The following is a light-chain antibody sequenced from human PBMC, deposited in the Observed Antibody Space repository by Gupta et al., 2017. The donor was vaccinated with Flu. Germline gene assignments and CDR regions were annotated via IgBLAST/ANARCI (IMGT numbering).Light chain of an antibody. J-gene: IGLJ3*02. Sequence: QSVLTQPPSLPGAPGPPLTISCTGTSPNFGAGYDVHWYQQLPGTAPKLLIYGNNHRPSGVPDRFAGSKSGTSASLASTGLQAEDEAHYYCQSDDSSLSGSVFGGGTKLTVL. CDR1: SPNFGAGYD. CDR2: GNN. V-gene: IGLV1-40*01. CDR3: QSDDSSLSGSV.